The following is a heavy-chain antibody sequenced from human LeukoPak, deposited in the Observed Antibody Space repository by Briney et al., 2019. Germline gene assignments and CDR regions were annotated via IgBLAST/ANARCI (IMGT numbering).Heavy chain of an antibody. D-gene: IGHD6-13*01. V-gene: IGHV4-39*07. CDR3: ASEPYIAAAGTGPFDP. CDR2: TYYRGTT. CDR1: GASISSTSYY. J-gene: IGHJ5*02. Sequence: SETLSLTCTVSGASISSTSYYWGWIRQPPGKGLEWIGSTYYRGTTYYNPSLKSRVTISVDTSKNQFSLKLSSVTAADTAVYYCASEPYIAAAGTGPFDPWGQGTLVTVSS.